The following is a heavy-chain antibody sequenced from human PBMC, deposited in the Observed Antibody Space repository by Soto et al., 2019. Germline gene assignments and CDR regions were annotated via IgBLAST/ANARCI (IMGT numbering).Heavy chain of an antibody. V-gene: IGHV1-69*12. J-gene: IGHJ4*02. CDR3: AGGMCFGGSCYLDV. D-gene: IGHD2-15*01. CDR2: ISPGIDIR. Sequence: QVXXXXSGXXXKKPGSSVKXXXXXSGGXXXTYTLYWLRQASGQGLEWMGGISPGIDIRDYAQKFQGRVTITADESTSTVYMQLSTLISEDTALYYCAGGMCFGGSCYLDVWGQGTLVTVSS. CDR1: GGXXXTYT.